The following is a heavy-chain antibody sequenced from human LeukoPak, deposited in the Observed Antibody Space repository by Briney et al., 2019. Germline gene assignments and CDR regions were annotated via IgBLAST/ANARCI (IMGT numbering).Heavy chain of an antibody. CDR3: ARTNSPYYYYYMDV. V-gene: IGHV4-34*01. J-gene: IGHJ6*03. CDR1: GGSFTDYF. Sequence: SETLSLTCDVFGGSFTDYFWTWIRQSPGKGLEWIGEINDYTGNTNYNPSLNSRVSISLEKSKNQFSLELSSVTAADTAVYYCARTNSPYYYYYMDVWGKGTTVTVSS. D-gene: IGHD1-7*01. CDR2: INDYTGNT.